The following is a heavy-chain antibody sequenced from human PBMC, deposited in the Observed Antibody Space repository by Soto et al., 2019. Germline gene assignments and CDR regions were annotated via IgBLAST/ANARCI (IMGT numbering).Heavy chain of an antibody. CDR1: GGSISGYY. D-gene: IGHD4-4*01. CDR3: AMTVNTLDNWFDP. J-gene: IGHJ5*02. Sequence: QVQLQESGPGLVKPSETLSLTCTVSGGSISGYYWSWIRQSPEKGLEWIGHVYYSGSTKYNPSLKIRVTISVDTSKNQFSLNLRSVTAADTAVYYCAMTVNTLDNWFDPWGQGILVTVSS. CDR2: VYYSGST. V-gene: IGHV4-59*08.